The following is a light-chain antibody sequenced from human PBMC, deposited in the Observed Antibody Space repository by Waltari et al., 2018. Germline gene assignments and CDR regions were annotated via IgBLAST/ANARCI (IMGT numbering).Light chain of an antibody. Sequence: QPALTQSPSASASLGASVKLTCTPSRDHTYYAIAWHHQQPQKGPRFVMKIYRDGAHTRGDGIPARFTGSASGADRFLTISRLQLEDEGDYYCQTWGTGIVFGGGTKLTVL. CDR3: QTWGTGIV. V-gene: IGLV4-69*01. CDR1: RDHTYYA. J-gene: IGLJ2*01. CDR2: IYRDGAH.